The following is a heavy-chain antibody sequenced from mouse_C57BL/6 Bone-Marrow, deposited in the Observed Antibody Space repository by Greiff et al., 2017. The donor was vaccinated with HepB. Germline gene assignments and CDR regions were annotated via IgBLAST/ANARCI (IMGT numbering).Heavy chain of an antibody. D-gene: IGHD2-5*01. CDR3: ARHPAYYSNLYAMDY. CDR1: GFTFSDYY. Sequence: EVNVVESGGGLVQPGGSLKLSCAASGFTFSDYYMYWVRQTPEKRLEWVAYISNGGGSTYYPDTVKGRFTISRDNAKNTMYLQMSRLKSEDTAMYYCARHPAYYSNLYAMDYWGQGTSVTVSS. V-gene: IGHV5-12*01. CDR2: ISNGGGST. J-gene: IGHJ4*01.